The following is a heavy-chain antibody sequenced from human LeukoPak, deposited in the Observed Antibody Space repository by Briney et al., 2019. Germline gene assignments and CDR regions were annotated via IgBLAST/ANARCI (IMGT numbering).Heavy chain of an antibody. CDR2: FSASGGTT. CDR3: AKATYSGSYYFDS. D-gene: IGHD1-26*01. Sequence: PGGSLRLSCAASGFTFSRSAMDWVRQAPGKGLEWVSSFSASGGTTYYADSVKGRFTISRDNSKNTLSVQMNSLRAEDTAVYYCAKATYSGSYYFDSWGQGTLVTVSS. CDR1: GFTFSRSA. V-gene: IGHV3-23*01. J-gene: IGHJ4*02.